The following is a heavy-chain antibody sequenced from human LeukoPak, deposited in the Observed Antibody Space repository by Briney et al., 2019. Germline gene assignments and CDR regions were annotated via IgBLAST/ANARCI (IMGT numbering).Heavy chain of an antibody. J-gene: IGHJ4*01. CDR2: ISGSGGST. V-gene: IGHV3-23*01. Sequence: GGSLRLSCAASGFTFSSYAMSWVRQAPGKGLEWVSAISGSGGSTYYADSVKGRFTISRDNSKNTLYLQMISLRAEDTAVYYCAKDPYTAMAPYYFDYWGHGTLVTVSS. CDR1: GFTFSSYA. D-gene: IGHD5-18*01. CDR3: AKDPYTAMAPYYFDY.